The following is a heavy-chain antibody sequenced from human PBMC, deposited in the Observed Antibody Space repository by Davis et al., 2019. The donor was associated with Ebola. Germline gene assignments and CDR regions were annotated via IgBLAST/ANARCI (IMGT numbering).Heavy chain of an antibody. J-gene: IGHJ4*02. CDR3: ARDVTVGAAAGVDY. CDR1: GYTFTNYG. D-gene: IGHD6-13*01. Sequence: AASVKVSCKASGYTFTNYGITWVRQAPGQGLEWMGWINPHNGNTNYAQNVQGRVTMTTDTSTSTAYMEVGSLRSDDTAVYYCARDVTVGAAAGVDYWGQGTLVTVSS. CDR2: INPHNGNT. V-gene: IGHV1-18*04.